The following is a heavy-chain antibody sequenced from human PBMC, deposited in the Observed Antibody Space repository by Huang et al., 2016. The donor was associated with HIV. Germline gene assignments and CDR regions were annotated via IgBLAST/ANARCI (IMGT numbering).Heavy chain of an antibody. V-gene: IGHV4-34*01. J-gene: IGHJ4*02. CDR3: ARGRGDARGFLGLDF. Sequence: QVQLHQWGAGLLKPSETLSLTCAVYGGSFSGPNWTWIRQTPGKGREWIGEINDSGRTNYSPSLKRRVTISLDTSKNQFSLRLRSVTAADTAVYYCARGRGDARGFLGLDFWGQGTLVTVSS. D-gene: IGHD3-16*01. CDR2: INDSGRT. CDR1: GGSFSGPN.